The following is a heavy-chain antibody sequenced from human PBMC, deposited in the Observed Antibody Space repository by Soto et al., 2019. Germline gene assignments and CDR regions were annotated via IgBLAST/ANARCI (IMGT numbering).Heavy chain of an antibody. CDR1: GGSISSSRCH. CDR2: IKYSGTT. Sequence: SETLSLTCTVSGGSISSSRCHWGWIRQPPGKGLEWIASIKYSGTTFYNPSLKSRVTLSVDTSKNQFALKLSSVTAAETAVYYCARGTRSYYDSSGYLEYFQHWGQGTLVTVSS. CDR3: ARGTRSYYDSSGYLEYFQH. V-gene: IGHV4-39*01. D-gene: IGHD3-22*01. J-gene: IGHJ1*01.